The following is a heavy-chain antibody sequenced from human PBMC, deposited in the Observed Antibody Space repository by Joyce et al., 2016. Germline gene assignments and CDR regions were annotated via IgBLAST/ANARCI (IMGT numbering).Heavy chain of an antibody. Sequence: QVQLVQSGAEVKKPGASVKVSCKASGYTFITYTMHWVRQAPGQRPEWMGWINAGNGNTEHSQKFQGRVTITRDTSASTAYMELSSLRSEDTAVYYCARDAPPTYYYDSSGLPDAFDIWGQGTMVTVSS. V-gene: IGHV1-3*01. D-gene: IGHD3-22*01. CDR3: ARDAPPTYYYDSSGLPDAFDI. CDR1: GYTFITYT. J-gene: IGHJ3*02. CDR2: INAGNGNT.